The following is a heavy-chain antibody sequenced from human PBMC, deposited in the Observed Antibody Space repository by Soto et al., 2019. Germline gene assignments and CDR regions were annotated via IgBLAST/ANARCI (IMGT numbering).Heavy chain of an antibody. CDR1: GVSISSYY. CDR3: ARVNLGGITSAGMDY. V-gene: IGHV4-59*01. J-gene: IGHJ4*02. D-gene: IGHD6-13*01. CDR2: VSYRTTT. Sequence: SSETLSLTCTVSGVSISSYYWSWIRQPPGKGLEWIGYVSYRTTTNNNPSLESRVIMSLDTSKNQISLKLSSVTAADTAVYYCARVNLGGITSAGMDYWGQGTLVTVSS.